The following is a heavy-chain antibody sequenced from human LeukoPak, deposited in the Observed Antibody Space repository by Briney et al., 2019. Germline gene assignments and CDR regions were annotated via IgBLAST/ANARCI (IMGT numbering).Heavy chain of an antibody. V-gene: IGHV3-48*04. D-gene: IGHD4-17*01. CDR3: ASGNDYGDYGY. Sequence: GGSLRLSCAASGFTFSSYSMNWVRQAPGKGLEWVSYISSSSSSIYYADSVKGRFTISRDNAKNSLYLQMNSLRAEDTAVYYCASGNDYGDYGYWGQGTLVTVSS. CDR1: GFTFSSYS. CDR2: ISSSSSSI. J-gene: IGHJ4*02.